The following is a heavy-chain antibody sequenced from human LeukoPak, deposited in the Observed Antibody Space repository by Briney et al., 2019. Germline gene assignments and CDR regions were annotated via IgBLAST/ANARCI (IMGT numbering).Heavy chain of an antibody. CDR3: ARSRAFNSGAFDP. D-gene: IGHD1-26*01. Sequence: SETLSLTCTVSGASVSSASHWTWIRQPPGKGVEWIARIYNGVNTNYNPSLKSRVTISVDTSKNQFSLGLNSVTAADTAVYYCARSRAFNSGAFDPWGQGSLVTVSS. CDR2: IYNGVNT. J-gene: IGHJ5*02. CDR1: GASVSSASH. V-gene: IGHV4-61*01.